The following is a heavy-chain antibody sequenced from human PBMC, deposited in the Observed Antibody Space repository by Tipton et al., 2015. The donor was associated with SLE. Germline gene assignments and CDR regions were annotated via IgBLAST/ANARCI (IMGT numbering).Heavy chain of an antibody. CDR1: GFTVSSNY. V-gene: IGHV3-66*02. D-gene: IGHD7-27*01. CDR2: IYSGGST. J-gene: IGHJ3*02. Sequence: GSLRLSCAASGFTVSSNYMSWVRRAPGKGLEWVSVIYSGGSTYYADSVKGRFTISRDNSKNTLYLQMNSLRAEDTAVYYCARSTGDWAFDIWGQGTMVTVSS. CDR3: ARSTGDWAFDI.